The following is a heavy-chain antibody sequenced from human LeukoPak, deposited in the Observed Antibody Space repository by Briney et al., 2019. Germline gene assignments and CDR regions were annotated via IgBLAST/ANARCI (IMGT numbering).Heavy chain of an antibody. V-gene: IGHV4-59*08. D-gene: IGHD3-22*01. CDR1: GGSISSYY. CDR3: ARRAYYYDSSAGWFDP. Sequence: SETLSLTCTVSGGSISSYYWSWIRQPPGKGLEWIGYIYYSGSTNYNPSLKSRVTISVDTSKNQFSLKLSSVTAADTAVYYCARRAYYYDSSAGWFDPWGQGTLVTVSS. J-gene: IGHJ5*02. CDR2: IYYSGST.